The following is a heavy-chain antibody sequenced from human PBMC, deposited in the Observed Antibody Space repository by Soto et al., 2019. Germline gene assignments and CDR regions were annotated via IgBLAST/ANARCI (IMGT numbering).Heavy chain of an antibody. CDR1: GFTFSSYA. J-gene: IGHJ6*03. Sequence: GGSLRLSCAASGFTFSSYAMSWVRQAPGKGLEWVSAISGSGGSTYYADSVKGRFTISRDNSKNTLYLQMNSLRAEDTAVYYCAKGVFYDYYYYYMDVWGKGTTVTVSS. V-gene: IGHV3-23*01. D-gene: IGHD5-12*01. CDR3: AKGVFYDYYYYYMDV. CDR2: ISGSGGST.